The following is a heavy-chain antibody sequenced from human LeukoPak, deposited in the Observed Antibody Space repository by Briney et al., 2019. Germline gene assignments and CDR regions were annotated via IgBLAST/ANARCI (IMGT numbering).Heavy chain of an antibody. CDR2: INQDGSNK. CDR1: GLTFSIHW. J-gene: IGHJ4*02. V-gene: IGHV3-7*01. CDR3: VGGDY. Sequence: GALRLSCAASGLTFSIHWMNWVRQAPGKGLECVANINQDGSNKYYVDSVKGRFTISRDNTKNSLYLQMNSLRAEDTAVYYCVGGDYWGQGTLVTVSS.